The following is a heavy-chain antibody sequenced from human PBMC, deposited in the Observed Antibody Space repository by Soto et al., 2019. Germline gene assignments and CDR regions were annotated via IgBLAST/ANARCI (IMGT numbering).Heavy chain of an antibody. D-gene: IGHD5-12*01. CDR3: ARVLRGYDSLPVDY. Sequence: GGSLRLSCAASGFTFSDYYMSWIRQAPGKGLEWVSYISSSGSTIYYADSVKGQFTISRDNAKNSLYLQMNSLRAEDTAVYYCARVLRGYDSLPVDYWGQGTLVTVSS. CDR1: GFTFSDYY. CDR2: ISSSGSTI. V-gene: IGHV3-11*01. J-gene: IGHJ4*02.